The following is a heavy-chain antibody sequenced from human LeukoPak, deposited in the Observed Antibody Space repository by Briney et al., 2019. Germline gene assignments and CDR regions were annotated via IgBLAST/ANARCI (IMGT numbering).Heavy chain of an antibody. CDR3: ARGYSSSWYYFDY. J-gene: IGHJ4*02. CDR1: CVPINKVRYH. V-gene: IGHV4-39*01. CDR2: IYYSGST. Sequence: SETLSLTCTGSCVPINKVRYHWGGIRQPPGKGLEWIGSIYYSGSTYYNPSLTSRVTISVDTSKNQFSLRLNSVTAADAAIYYCARGYSSSWYYFDYWGQGTLVTVSS. D-gene: IGHD6-13*01.